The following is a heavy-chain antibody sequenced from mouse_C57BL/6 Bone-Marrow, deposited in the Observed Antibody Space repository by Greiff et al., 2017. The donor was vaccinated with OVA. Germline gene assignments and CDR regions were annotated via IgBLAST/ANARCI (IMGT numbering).Heavy chain of an antibody. Sequence: QVQLQQSGPELVKPGASVKLSCKASGYAFSSSWMNWVKQRPGKGLEWIGRIYPGDGDTNYTGKFKGKATLTTDKTTSTAYMQLSSLTSEDSAVYFCASPSEHDDARFAYWGQGTLFTVSA. CDR1: GYAFSSSW. CDR3: ASPSEHDDARFAY. J-gene: IGHJ3*01. V-gene: IGHV1-82*01. D-gene: IGHD2-4*01. CDR2: IYPGDGDT.